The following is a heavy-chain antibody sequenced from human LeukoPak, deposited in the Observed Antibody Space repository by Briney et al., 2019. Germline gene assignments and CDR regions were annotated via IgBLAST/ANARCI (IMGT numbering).Heavy chain of an antibody. V-gene: IGHV1-2*02. CDR2: INPKNAGT. Sequence: GASVKVSCKASGYTFTGHYMHWVRQAPGQGLEWMGWINPKNAGTNFAQRFQGRVIMTRDTFSSTVYMELSRLRSDDTAFYYCARTLYVSAVPGGLDYWGQGTLITVSS. CDR3: ARTLYVSAVPGGLDY. CDR1: GYTFTGHY. J-gene: IGHJ4*02. D-gene: IGHD3-10*02.